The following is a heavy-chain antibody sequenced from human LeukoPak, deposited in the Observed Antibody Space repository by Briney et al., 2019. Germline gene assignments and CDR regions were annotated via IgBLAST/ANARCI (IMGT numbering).Heavy chain of an antibody. CDR3: ARGLVLTGYSALYYNWFDP. CDR2: INHSGST. Sequence: PSETLSLTCTVSGGSISSSNYYWGWIRQPPGKGLEWIGEINHSGSTNYNPSLKSRVTISVDTSKNQFSLKLSSVTAADTAVYYCARGLVLTGYSALYYNWFDPWGQGTLVTVSS. J-gene: IGHJ5*02. V-gene: IGHV4-39*07. D-gene: IGHD3-9*01. CDR1: GGSISSSNYY.